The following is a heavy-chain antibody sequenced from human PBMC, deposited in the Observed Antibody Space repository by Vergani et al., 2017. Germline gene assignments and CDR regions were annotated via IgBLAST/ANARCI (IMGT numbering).Heavy chain of an antibody. D-gene: IGHD2-21*01. V-gene: IGHV3-33*01. CDR1: GFTFSTYA. CDR3: VREGSYCGSTTCRNASYGYYCHMDV. Sequence: QVQLVESGGGVVQPGRSLRLSCTSSGFTFSTYAMHWVRQAPGKGLEWVAIIYYDGSKKYYADSVKGRFTISRDNSRNTLDLLMSSLRAEDTAIYYCVREGSYCGSTTCRNASYGYYCHMDVWGEGTTVTVSS. CDR2: IYYDGSKK. J-gene: IGHJ6*03.